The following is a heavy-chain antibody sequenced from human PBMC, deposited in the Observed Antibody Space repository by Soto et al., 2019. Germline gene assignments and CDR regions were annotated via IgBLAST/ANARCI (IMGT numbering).Heavy chain of an antibody. Sequence: GGSLRLSCAASGFTFSSYAMNWVRQAPGKGLEWVSTISGSAYNTYYADSVKGRFTISRDNSNNTLYLQMNSLRAEDTAVYYSAKKSGYVQTYFDLWGQGTLVTVSS. V-gene: IGHV3-23*01. D-gene: IGHD3-22*01. CDR3: AKKSGYVQTYFDL. CDR1: GFTFSSYA. J-gene: IGHJ4*02. CDR2: ISGSAYNT.